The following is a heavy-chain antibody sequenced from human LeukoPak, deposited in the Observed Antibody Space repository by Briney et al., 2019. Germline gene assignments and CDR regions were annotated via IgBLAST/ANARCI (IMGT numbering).Heavy chain of an antibody. D-gene: IGHD2-21*02. CDR1: GFIFGNYG. Sequence: PGGSLRLSCEASGFIFGNYGVSWVRQVPGKGLEWVSSIKWDGGSPRYVDSVKGRFTISRDSAKNSLYLQMNSLRGEDTALYYCARTSIADAGTASDWYFDLWGRGTLVIVSS. CDR2: IKWDGGSP. CDR3: ARTSIADAGTASDWYFDL. J-gene: IGHJ2*01. V-gene: IGHV3-20*04.